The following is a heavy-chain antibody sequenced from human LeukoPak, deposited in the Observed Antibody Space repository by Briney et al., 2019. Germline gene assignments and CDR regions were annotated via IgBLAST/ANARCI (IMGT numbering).Heavy chain of an antibody. CDR2: IYYIGTT. D-gene: IGHD1-26*01. CDR3: ARRGSGNYSPFDY. J-gene: IGHJ4*02. CDR1: GGSISSYY. Sequence: PSETLSLTCTVSGGSISSYYWSWIRQPPGKGLEWIGYIYYIGTTNYNPSLKSRVTISVDTSKNQFSLKLSSVTAADTAVYYCARRGSGNYSPFDYWGQGTLVTVSS. V-gene: IGHV4-59*08.